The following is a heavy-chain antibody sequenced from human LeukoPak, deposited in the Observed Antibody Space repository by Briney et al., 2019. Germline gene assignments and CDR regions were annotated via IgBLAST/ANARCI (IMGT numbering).Heavy chain of an antibody. V-gene: IGHV3-64D*06. CDR2: ISTDRGRT. J-gene: IGHJ4*02. CDR3: VPLGYCSCFSCRSFDS. Sequence: GGSLRLSCSASGFTFSSYVMYWVSQAPGKGMECDSSISTDRGRTYYADSVKGRFTISRDNSKNTLYLQMSSLRAEDTAVYYCVPLGYCSCFSCRSFDSWGQGTLVTVSS. CDR1: GFTFSSYV. D-gene: IGHD2-15*01.